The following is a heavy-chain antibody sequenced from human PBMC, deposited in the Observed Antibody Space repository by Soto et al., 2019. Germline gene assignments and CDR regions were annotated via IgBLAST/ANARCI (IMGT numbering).Heavy chain of an antibody. Sequence: PGGSLRLSCTASGFTFSSYGMHWVRQAPGKGLEWVAVISYDGSNKYYADSVKGRFTISRDNSKNTLYLQMNSLRAEDTAVYYCAKAGEGPLLRFLEWLFNFDYWGQGTLVTVSS. D-gene: IGHD3-3*01. V-gene: IGHV3-30*18. J-gene: IGHJ4*02. CDR3: AKAGEGPLLRFLEWLFNFDY. CDR2: ISYDGSNK. CDR1: GFTFSSYG.